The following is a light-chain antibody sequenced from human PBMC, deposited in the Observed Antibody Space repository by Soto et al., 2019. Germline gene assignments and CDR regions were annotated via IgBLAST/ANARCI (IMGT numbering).Light chain of an antibody. CDR1: QSINRH. Sequence: EIVLAQSPATLSLSPGERATLSFRASQSINRHLAWYRQKPGQAPRLLFYGASSRATGIPDRFSGSGSGTDFILTISRLEPDDFAVYYCQQYGRSPWTFGQGTKVDIK. CDR2: GAS. V-gene: IGKV3-20*01. CDR3: QQYGRSPWT. J-gene: IGKJ1*01.